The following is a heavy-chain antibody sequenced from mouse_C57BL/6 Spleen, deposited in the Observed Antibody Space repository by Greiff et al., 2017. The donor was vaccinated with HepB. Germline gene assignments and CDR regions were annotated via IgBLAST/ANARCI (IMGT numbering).Heavy chain of an antibody. J-gene: IGHJ3*01. CDR2: IDPENGDT. CDR3: TTGGNLAY. Sequence: EVQLQQSGAELVRPGASVKLSCTASGFNIKDDYMHWVKQRPEQGLEWIGWIDPENGDTEYASKFQGKATITADTSSNTAYLQLSSLTSEYTAVYYCTTGGNLAYWGQGTLVTVSA. CDR1: GFNIKDDY. D-gene: IGHD2-1*01. V-gene: IGHV14-4*01.